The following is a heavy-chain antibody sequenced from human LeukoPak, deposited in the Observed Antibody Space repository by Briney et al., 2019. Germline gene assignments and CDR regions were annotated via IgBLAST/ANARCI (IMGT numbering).Heavy chain of an antibody. D-gene: IGHD3-10*01. CDR3: ARGVGRASYYYYMDV. Sequence: PGGSPRLSCAASGFTFSSYEVNWVRQAPGKGLEWVSYIDSSGRTIHYADSVKGRFTISRENAKNSLYLQMNSLRAEDTADYYCARGVGRASYYYYMDVWGKGTTVTVSS. CDR1: GFTFSSYE. J-gene: IGHJ6*03. V-gene: IGHV3-48*03. CDR2: IDSSGRTI.